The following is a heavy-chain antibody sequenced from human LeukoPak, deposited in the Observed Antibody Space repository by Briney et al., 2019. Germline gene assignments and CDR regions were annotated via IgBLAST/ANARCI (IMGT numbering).Heavy chain of an antibody. D-gene: IGHD3-22*01. CDR3: ARRGYYDSNGPYFFDY. Sequence: PSETLSLICTVSGGSIRNKNYYWGWIRQSPGKGLEWVGSIYYTGSTYYNPSLKSRVTISVDTSKNQFSLRLNSVTAADTAVFYCARRGYYDSNGPYFFDYWGQGTLVTVSS. CDR2: IYYTGST. CDR1: GGSIRNKNYY. J-gene: IGHJ4*02. V-gene: IGHV4-39*01.